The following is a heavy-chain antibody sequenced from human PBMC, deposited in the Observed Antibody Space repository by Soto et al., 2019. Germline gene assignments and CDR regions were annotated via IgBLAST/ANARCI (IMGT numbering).Heavy chain of an antibody. CDR3: ARHPRQNYYYGMDV. V-gene: IGHV1-69*12. Sequence: QVQLVQSGAEVKKPGSSVKVSCKASGGTFSSYAISWVRQAPGQGLEWMGGIIPIFGTANYAQKFQGRVTIXAXEXXSTSYMELSSLRSEDTAVSYCARHPRQNYYYGMDVWGQGTTVTVSS. CDR1: GGTFSSYA. J-gene: IGHJ6*02. CDR2: IIPIFGTA.